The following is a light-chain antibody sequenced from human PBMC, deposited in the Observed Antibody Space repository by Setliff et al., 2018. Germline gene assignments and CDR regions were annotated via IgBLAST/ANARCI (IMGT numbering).Light chain of an antibody. J-gene: IGKJ1*01. CDR1: QYISNS. CDR3: QQYYSTPQT. CDR2: AAS. Sequence: DIQMTQSPSSLSASVRDRVTITCRASQYISNSLAWYQQKPGKAPRLLLYAASRLETGVPSRFSGSGSETDYTLTISSLQPEDFATYYCQQYYSTPQTFGQGTK. V-gene: IGKV1-NL1*01.